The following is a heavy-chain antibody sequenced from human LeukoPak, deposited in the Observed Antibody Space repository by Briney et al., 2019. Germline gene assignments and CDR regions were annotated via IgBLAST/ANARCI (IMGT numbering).Heavy chain of an antibody. D-gene: IGHD6-13*01. J-gene: IGHJ4*02. Sequence: GGSLRLSCAASGFTVSSNYMSWVRQAPGKGLEWVSVIYSGDTTNYADSAKGRFTISRDNSKNTLFLQMNSLRAEDTAVYYCARGGYSSSWYHFDYWGQGTLVTVSS. V-gene: IGHV3-53*01. CDR2: IYSGDTT. CDR1: GFTVSSNY. CDR3: ARGGYSSSWYHFDY.